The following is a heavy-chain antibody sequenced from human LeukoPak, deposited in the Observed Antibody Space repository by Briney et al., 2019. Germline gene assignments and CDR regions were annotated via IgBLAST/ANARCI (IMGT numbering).Heavy chain of an antibody. J-gene: IGHJ4*02. CDR3: TTEVVRYYDSSGYSFDY. CDR1: GFTFSNAW. V-gene: IGHV3-15*01. D-gene: IGHD3-22*01. CDR2: IKSKTDGGTT. Sequence: GGSLGLSCAASGFTFSNAWMSWVRQAPGKGLEWVGRIKSKTDGGTTDYAAPVKGRFTISRDDSKNTLYLQMNSLKTEDTAVYYCTTEVVRYYDSSGYSFDYWGQGTLVTVSS.